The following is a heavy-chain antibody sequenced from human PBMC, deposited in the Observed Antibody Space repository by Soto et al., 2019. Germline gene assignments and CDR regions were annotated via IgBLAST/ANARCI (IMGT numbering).Heavy chain of an antibody. CDR1: GGSFSGYY. CDR2: INHSGST. Sequence: SETLSLTCAVYGGSFSGYYWSWIRQPPGKGLEWIGEINHSGSTDYNPSLKSRVTISVDTSKNQFSLKLSSVTAADTAAYYCARGRSEVVGASSHFDYWGQGTLVTVSS. J-gene: IGHJ4*02. CDR3: ARGRSEVVGASSHFDY. V-gene: IGHV4-34*01. D-gene: IGHD1-26*01.